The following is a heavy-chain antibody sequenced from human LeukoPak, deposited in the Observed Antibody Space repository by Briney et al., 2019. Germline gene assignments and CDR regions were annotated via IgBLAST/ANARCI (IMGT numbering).Heavy chain of an antibody. CDR1: GFTFSSYS. V-gene: IGHV3-21*04. J-gene: IGHJ4*02. D-gene: IGHD3-10*01. CDR2: ISSRSSYI. CDR3: SKDGLGVRGFGELWY. Sequence: PGGSLRLSCAASGFTFSSYSMNWVRQAPGKGLEWVSAISSRSSYIYYADSVKGRFTISRDNSKNKLYLQMNDLRAEETAVYYFSKDGLGVRGFGELWYWGEGTLVTVSS.